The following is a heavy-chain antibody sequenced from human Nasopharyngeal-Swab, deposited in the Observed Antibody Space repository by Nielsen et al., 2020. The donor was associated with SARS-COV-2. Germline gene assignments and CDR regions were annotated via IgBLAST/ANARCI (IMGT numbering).Heavy chain of an antibody. CDR3: ARDLWAGTTTGAFDV. Sequence: GESLKISCAASGFTFSTYAVSWVRQAPGKGLEWVSVFSGSGGSTYYADSVKGRFIVSRDNAKNSLYLQMNSLRDEDTAVYYCARDLWAGTTTGAFDVWGQGTMVTVSS. CDR2: FSGSGGST. J-gene: IGHJ3*01. D-gene: IGHD1-7*01. CDR1: GFTFSTYA. V-gene: IGHV3-23*01.